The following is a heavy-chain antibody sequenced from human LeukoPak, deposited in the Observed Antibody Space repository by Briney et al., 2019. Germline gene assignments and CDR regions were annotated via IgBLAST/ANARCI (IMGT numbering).Heavy chain of an antibody. CDR2: INHSGRT. CDR1: GGSFSGYY. CDR3: ARSYYYVPGFAY. D-gene: IGHD3-10*02. J-gene: IGHJ4*02. Sequence: SETLSLNCAVYGGSFSGYYWSWIRQPPGKGLEWIGEINHSGRTNYNPSLKSRVTISVDTSKNQFSLKLSSVTAADTAVYYCARSYYYVPGFAYWGQGTLVTVSS. V-gene: IGHV4-34*01.